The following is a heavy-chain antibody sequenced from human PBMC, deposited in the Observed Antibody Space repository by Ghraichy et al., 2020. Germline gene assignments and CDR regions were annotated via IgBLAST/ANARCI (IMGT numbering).Heavy chain of an antibody. CDR3: TKEQGGYDFLKGFDY. V-gene: IGHV3-30*02. CDR2: IRLDGSNK. J-gene: IGHJ4*02. CDR1: GFTFSSHG. Sequence: GGSLRLSCAASGFTFSSHGMHWVRQAPGKGLEWVAFIRLDGSNKYYADSVKGRFTISRDNSMNTLFLQMNSLRADDTAVYYCTKEQGGYDFLKGFDYGGQGTLVAFSS. D-gene: IGHD3-9*01.